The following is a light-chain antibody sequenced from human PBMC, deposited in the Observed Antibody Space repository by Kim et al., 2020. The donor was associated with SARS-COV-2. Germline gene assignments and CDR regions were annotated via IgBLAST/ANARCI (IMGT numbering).Light chain of an antibody. Sequence: GQSITMSCTGTSSDVGGYNYVSWYQQHPGKAPRLMIYDVTNRPSGVSNRFSGSKSGNTASLTISGLQAEDEADYYCSSYSSSTTLVFGGGTKVTVL. CDR3: SSYSSSTTLV. J-gene: IGLJ2*01. V-gene: IGLV2-14*03. CDR1: SSDVGGYNY. CDR2: DVT.